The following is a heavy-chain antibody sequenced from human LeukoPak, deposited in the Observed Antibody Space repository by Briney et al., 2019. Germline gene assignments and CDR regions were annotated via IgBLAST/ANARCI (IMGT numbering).Heavy chain of an antibody. D-gene: IGHD5-12*01. CDR1: GYTFTSYD. CDR2: MNPNSGNT. CDR3: ARGSRYSGYDYEGEYDY. V-gene: IGHV1-8*01. Sequence: GASVKVSCKASGYTFTSYDINWVRQATGQGLEWMGWMNPNSGNTGYAQKFQGRVTMTRNTSISTAYMELSGLRSEDTAVYYCARGSRYSGYDYEGEYDYWGQGTLVTVSS. J-gene: IGHJ4*02.